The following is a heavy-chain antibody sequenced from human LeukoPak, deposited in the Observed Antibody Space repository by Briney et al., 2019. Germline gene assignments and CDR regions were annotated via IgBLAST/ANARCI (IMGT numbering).Heavy chain of an antibody. J-gene: IGHJ5*02. CDR2: IYYSGST. V-gene: IGHV4-39*07. CDR1: GGSISSSSYY. D-gene: IGHD3-3*01. CDR3: AREAPRITIFGVVIIPGEFGWFDP. Sequence: SETLSLTCTVSGGSISSSSYYWGWIRQPPGKGLEWIGSIYYSGSTYYNPSLKSRVTISVDTSKNQFSLKLSSVTAADTAVYYCAREAPRITIFGVVIIPGEFGWFDPWGQGTLVTVSS.